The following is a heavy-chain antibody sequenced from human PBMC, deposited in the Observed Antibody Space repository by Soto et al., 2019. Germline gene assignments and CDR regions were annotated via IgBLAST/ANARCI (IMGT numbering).Heavy chain of an antibody. CDR1: GGTFSSYA. J-gene: IGHJ6*02. CDR3: ARVVPPRYCSGCSCYSDYYYYYGMDV. Sequence: ASVKVSCKASGGTFSSYAISWVRQAPGQGLEWMGGIIPIFGTANYAQKFQGRVTITADESTSTAYMELSSLRSEDTAVYYCARVVPPRYCSGCSCYSDYYYYYGMDVWGQGTTVTVSS. CDR2: IIPIFGTA. V-gene: IGHV1-69*13. D-gene: IGHD2-15*01.